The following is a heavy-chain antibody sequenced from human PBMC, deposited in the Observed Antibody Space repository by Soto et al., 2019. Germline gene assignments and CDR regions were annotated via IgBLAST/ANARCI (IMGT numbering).Heavy chain of an antibody. J-gene: IGHJ4*02. D-gene: IGHD3-22*01. CDR3: ARAQGYYDTTGSFDY. CDR1: GGSIKSGYLY. Sequence: SEPLSLPCPVSGGSIKSGYLYWTWLRQSRGKGLEWIGDIYYSGGTKYNPSFQSRVSISKDTSKNQFSLNLTSVTTADTAVYFCARAQGYYDTTGSFDYWGQGTLVTVSS. V-gene: IGHV4-61*01. CDR2: IYYSGGT.